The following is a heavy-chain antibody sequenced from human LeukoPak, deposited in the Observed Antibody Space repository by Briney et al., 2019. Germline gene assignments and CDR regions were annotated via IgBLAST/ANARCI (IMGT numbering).Heavy chain of an antibody. V-gene: IGHV1-2*02. J-gene: IGHJ4*02. CDR3: ARVFEAARRPCDY. CDR2: INPNSGGT. D-gene: IGHD6-6*01. CDR1: GYTFTSYD. Sequence: GASVKVSCKASGYTFTSYDINWVRQATGQGLEWMGWINPNSGGTNYAQKFQGRVTMTRDTSISTAYMELSRLRSDDTAVYYCARVFEAARRPCDYWGQGTLVTVSS.